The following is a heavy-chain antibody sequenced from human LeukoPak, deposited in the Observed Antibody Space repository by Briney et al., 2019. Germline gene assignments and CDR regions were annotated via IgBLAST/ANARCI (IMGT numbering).Heavy chain of an antibody. V-gene: IGHV3-21*01. CDR3: ARDKHDSSGYYYPGAFDI. CDR2: ISSSSSYI. J-gene: IGHJ3*02. CDR1: GFTFSSYS. D-gene: IGHD3-22*01. Sequence: GGSLRLSCAASGFTFSSYSMNWVRQAPGKGLEWVSSISSSSSYIYYADSVKGRFTISRDNAKNSLYLQMNSLRAEDTAVYYCARDKHDSSGYYYPGAFDIWGQGTMVTVSS.